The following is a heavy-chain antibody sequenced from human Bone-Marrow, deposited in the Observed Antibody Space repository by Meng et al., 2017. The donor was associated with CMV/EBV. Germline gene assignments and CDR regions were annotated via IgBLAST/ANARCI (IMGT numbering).Heavy chain of an antibody. D-gene: IGHD2-2*01. CDR3: ATRSASDY. CDR1: GFKFNTYW. Sequence: ESLKISCAGSGFKFNTYWMSWVRQAPGKGLEWVASINEDGSEKYYVDSVKDRFTISRDNANNSLYLQMNSLRADDTAVYHCATRSASDYWGQGMLVTVSS. V-gene: IGHV3-7*01. CDR2: INEDGSEK. J-gene: IGHJ4*02.